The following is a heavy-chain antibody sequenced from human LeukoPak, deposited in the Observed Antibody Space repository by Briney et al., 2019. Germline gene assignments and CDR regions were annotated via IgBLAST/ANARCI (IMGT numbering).Heavy chain of an antibody. J-gene: IGHJ4*02. V-gene: IGHV4-39*07. CDR2: IYYSGST. CDR3: ARDRNYYDSSGYSRIDY. CDR1: GGSISSSSYY. D-gene: IGHD3-22*01. Sequence: SETLSLTCTVSGGSISSSSYYWGWIRQPPGKGLEWIGSIYYSGSTYYNPSLKSRVTISVDMSKNQFSLKLSSVTAADTAVYYCARDRNYYDSSGYSRIDYWGQGTLVTVSS.